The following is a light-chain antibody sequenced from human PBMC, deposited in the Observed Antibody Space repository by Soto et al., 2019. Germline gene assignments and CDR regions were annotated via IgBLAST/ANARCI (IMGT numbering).Light chain of an antibody. Sequence: EIVMTQSPDTLSVSPGERATLSCRASQSVRSKLAWYQQKPGQAPRLLIYDASTRASGVPARFSGSGSGTEFTLTISSLQSEDFAVYYCQQYNDWYTFGQGTKLEVK. CDR3: QQYNDWYT. CDR1: QSVRSK. CDR2: DAS. J-gene: IGKJ2*01. V-gene: IGKV3-15*01.